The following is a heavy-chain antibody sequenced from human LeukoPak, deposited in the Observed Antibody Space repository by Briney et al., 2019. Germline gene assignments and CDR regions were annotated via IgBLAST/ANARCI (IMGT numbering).Heavy chain of an antibody. Sequence: SETLSLTCTVSDDSISSGTYYWSWIRQPPGTGLEWIGEINHSGSTNYNPSLKSRVTISVDTSKNQFSLKLSSVTAADTAVYYCARGGGSNQFDYWGQGTLVTVSS. CDR3: ARGGGSNQFDY. D-gene: IGHD2-15*01. CDR1: DDSISSGTYY. V-gene: IGHV4-39*07. CDR2: INHSGST. J-gene: IGHJ4*02.